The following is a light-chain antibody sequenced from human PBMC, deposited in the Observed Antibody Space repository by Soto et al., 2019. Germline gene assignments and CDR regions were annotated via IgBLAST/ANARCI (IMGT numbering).Light chain of an antibody. CDR1: SSDVGGYTY. J-gene: IGLJ1*01. Sequence: QSALTQPASVSGSPGQSITISCSGTSSDVGGYTYVSWYQQHPGKAPKVIIYEVSNRPSGVSSRFSGSKSGKTASLTISGLQAEDEDDYYCSSYTSSSTPYVFGTATKVTVL. CDR3: SSYTSSSTPYV. CDR2: EVS. V-gene: IGLV2-14*01.